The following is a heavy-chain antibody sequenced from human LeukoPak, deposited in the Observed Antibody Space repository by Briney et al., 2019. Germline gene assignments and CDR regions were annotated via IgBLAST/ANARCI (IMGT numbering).Heavy chain of an antibody. CDR3: ARQRSMGYCSSTSCLPLNWFDP. CDR2: IYPGDSDT. Sequence: GESLKISCKGSGYSFTSYWIGWVRQMPGKGLEWMGIIYPGDSDTRYSPSFQGQVTISADKSISTAYLQWSSLKASDTAIYYCARQRSMGYCSSTSCLPLNWFDPWGQGTLVTVSS. V-gene: IGHV5-51*01. D-gene: IGHD2-2*01. J-gene: IGHJ5*02. CDR1: GYSFTSYW.